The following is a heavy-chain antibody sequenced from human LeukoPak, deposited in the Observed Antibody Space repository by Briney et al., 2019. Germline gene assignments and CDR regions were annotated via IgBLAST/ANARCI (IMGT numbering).Heavy chain of an antibody. Sequence: PSGTLSLTCTVSGGSLSSYYWSWIRQPPGKGLEWVGYISYSGSIYHNPSLKSRVTISVDTSKNQFSLKLSSVTGADTAVYYCARHYYDSSGYFYQDYWGHGTLVTASS. CDR1: GGSLSSYY. CDR2: ISYSGSI. J-gene: IGHJ4*01. D-gene: IGHD3-22*01. CDR3: ARHYYDSSGYFYQDY. V-gene: IGHV4-59*08.